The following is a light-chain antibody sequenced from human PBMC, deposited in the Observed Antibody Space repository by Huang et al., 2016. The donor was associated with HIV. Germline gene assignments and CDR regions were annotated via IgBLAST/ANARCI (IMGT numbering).Light chain of an antibody. CDR1: QYVADAY. Sequence: EIVLTQSPGSLSLSPGDRATLSCRASQYVADAYVAWYQHIPGQSPRFLIYGASRRAPGIPDRCSGSGFSTDFNLTISRLEPEDFAVYYCQQCGDSTWTFGQGTKVEVK. CDR2: GAS. CDR3: QQCGDSTWT. J-gene: IGKJ1*01. V-gene: IGKV3-20*01.